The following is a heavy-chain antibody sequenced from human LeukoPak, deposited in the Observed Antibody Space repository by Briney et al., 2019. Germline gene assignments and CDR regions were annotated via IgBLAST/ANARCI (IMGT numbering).Heavy chain of an antibody. D-gene: IGHD5-12*01. Sequence: GGSLRLSCAASGFTFSSYAMHWVRQAPGKGLEYVSAISSNGGSTYYANSVKGRFTISRDNSKNTLYLQMNSLRAEDTAVYYCAKDQYSGYGLNGMDVWGQGTTVTVSS. V-gene: IGHV3-64*01. CDR2: ISSNGGST. CDR1: GFTFSSYA. CDR3: AKDQYSGYGLNGMDV. J-gene: IGHJ6*02.